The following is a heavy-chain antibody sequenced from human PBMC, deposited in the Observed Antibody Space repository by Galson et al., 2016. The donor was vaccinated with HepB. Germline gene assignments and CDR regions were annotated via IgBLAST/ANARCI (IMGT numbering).Heavy chain of an antibody. J-gene: IGHJ4*02. CDR1: GGSLDSHH. D-gene: IGHD3-10*01. V-gene: IGHV4-59*11. Sequence: ETLSLTCSVSGGSLDSHHWSWIRQPPGKTLEWLGYIYDNGGGSNFNPSLKSRVAISVDTSKNQFSLNVTSVTSADSAVYFCARGPWSYYFEDWGQGILVTVSS. CDR3: ARGPWSYYFED. CDR2: IYDNGGGS.